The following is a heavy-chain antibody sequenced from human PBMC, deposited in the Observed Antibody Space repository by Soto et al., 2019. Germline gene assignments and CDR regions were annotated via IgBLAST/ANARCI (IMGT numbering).Heavy chain of an antibody. CDR2: ISSDGRKT. Sequence: QVQLVDSGGGVVQPGGSLRLSGAASGFTLSSYFMHWVRQAPGRGLEWVAAISSDGRKTSYADSVKGRFTISRDDSNNTIYLQLNSLRLEDTGAYYCARDRGTYSLRLDPVGGAGVDVWGQGTLVTVSS. V-gene: IGHV3-30*04. J-gene: IGHJ4*02. CDR3: ARDRGTYSLRLDPVGGAGVDV. D-gene: IGHD1-26*01. CDR1: GFTLSSYF.